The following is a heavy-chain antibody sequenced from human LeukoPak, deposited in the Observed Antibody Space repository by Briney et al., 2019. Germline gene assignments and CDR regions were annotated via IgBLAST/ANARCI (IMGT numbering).Heavy chain of an antibody. Sequence: PSETLSLTCTVSGDSISSGDYYWSWIRQPPGKGLECIGYIYYSGSTYYNPSLKSRVTISVDTSKNQFSLKLSSVTAADTAVYYCAREGYSGSGGYNWFDPWGQGTLVTVSS. J-gene: IGHJ5*02. D-gene: IGHD5-12*01. V-gene: IGHV4-30-4*01. CDR2: IYYSGST. CDR1: GDSISSGDYY. CDR3: AREGYSGSGGYNWFDP.